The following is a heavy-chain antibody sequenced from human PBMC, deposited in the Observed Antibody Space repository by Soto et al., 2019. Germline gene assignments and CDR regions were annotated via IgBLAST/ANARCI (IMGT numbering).Heavy chain of an antibody. Sequence: QVQLVESGGGVVQPGRSLRLSCAASGFTFSTYALHWVRQAPGKWLEWVATVTSDGSNKYHADSVEGRFTISRDDSKNTLYLQLNSLRAEDTAVYYCGRITLKTSVDTFDFWGQGTMVTVSS. CDR2: VTSDGSNK. CDR3: GRITLKTSVDTFDF. CDR1: GFTFSTYA. J-gene: IGHJ3*01. D-gene: IGHD3-22*01. V-gene: IGHV3-30-3*01.